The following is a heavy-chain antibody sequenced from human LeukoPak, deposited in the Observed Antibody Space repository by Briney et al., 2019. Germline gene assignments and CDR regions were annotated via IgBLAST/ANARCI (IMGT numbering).Heavy chain of an antibody. J-gene: IGHJ3*02. CDR2: INPNSGGA. Sequence: ASVKVSCKASGYTFTGYYMHWVRQAPGQGLEWMGWINPNSGGANYAQKFQGRVTMTRDTSISTAYMELSRLRSDDTAVYYCARGGVAERTRNDAFDIWGQGTMVTVSS. CDR3: ARGGVAERTRNDAFDI. V-gene: IGHV1-2*02. D-gene: IGHD6-19*01. CDR1: GYTFTGYY.